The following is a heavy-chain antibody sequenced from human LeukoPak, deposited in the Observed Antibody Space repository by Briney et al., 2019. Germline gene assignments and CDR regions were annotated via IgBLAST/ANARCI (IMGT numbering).Heavy chain of an antibody. V-gene: IGHV4-39*01. Sequence: PSETLSLTCTVSGGSISSSSYYWGWIRQPPGKGLEWIGSIYYSGSTYYNPSLNSRVTISVDTSKNQFSLKLNSVTAADTAVYYCARQETPTIFGVVSFRVGFDYWGQGTLVTVSS. J-gene: IGHJ4*02. CDR1: GGSISSSSYY. CDR2: IYYSGST. CDR3: ARQETPTIFGVVSFRVGFDY. D-gene: IGHD3-3*01.